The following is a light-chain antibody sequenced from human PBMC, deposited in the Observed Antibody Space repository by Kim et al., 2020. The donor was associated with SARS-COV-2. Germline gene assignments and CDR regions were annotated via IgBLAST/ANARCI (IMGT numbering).Light chain of an antibody. J-gene: IGLJ1*01. V-gene: IGLV2-11*01. Sequence: QSALTQPRSVSGSPGQSVTISCTGTSSDVGAYNYVSWYQQHPGKAPKVMIFDVSKRPSGVPDRFSGSKSGNTASLTISGLQAEDEADYYCCSYAGRYTYVFGFGTKVTVL. CDR3: CSYAGRYTYV. CDR2: DVS. CDR1: SSDVGAYNY.